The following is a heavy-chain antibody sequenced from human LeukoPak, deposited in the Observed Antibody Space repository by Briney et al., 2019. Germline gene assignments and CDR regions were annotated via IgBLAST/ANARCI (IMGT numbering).Heavy chain of an antibody. J-gene: IGHJ2*01. CDR2: IYYSGST. V-gene: IGHV4-59*01. Sequence: GSLRLSCAASGFTFNDYYWSWIRQPPGKGLEWIGFIYYSGSTNYNPSLKSRVTISVDTSKNQFSLKLSSVTAADTAVYYCARDQRLSPNWYFDLWGRGTLVTVSS. CDR3: ARDQRLSPNWYFDL. D-gene: IGHD3-16*02. CDR1: GFTFNDYY.